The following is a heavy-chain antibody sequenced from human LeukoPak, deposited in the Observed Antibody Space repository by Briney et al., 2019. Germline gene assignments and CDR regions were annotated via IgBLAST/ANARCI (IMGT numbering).Heavy chain of an antibody. CDR3: ATAPLTMATITVDY. V-gene: IGHV1-24*01. D-gene: IGHD5-24*01. CDR1: GYTLTELS. J-gene: IGHJ4*02. CDR2: FDPEDGET. Sequence: ASVKVSCKVSGYTLTELSMHWVRQAPGKGLEWMGGFDPEDGETIYAQKFQGRVTMTEDTSTDTAYMELSSLRSEDTAVYYCATAPLTMATITVDYWGQGTLVTVSS.